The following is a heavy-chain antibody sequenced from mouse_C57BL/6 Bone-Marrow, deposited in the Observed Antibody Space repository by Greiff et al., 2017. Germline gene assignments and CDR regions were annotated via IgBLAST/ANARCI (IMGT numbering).Heavy chain of an antibody. J-gene: IGHJ2*01. Sequence: DVQLQESGPGLVKPSQSLSLTCSVTGYSITSGYYWNWIRQFPGNKLEWMGYISYDGSNNYNPSLKNRISITRDTSKNQFFLKLNSVTTEDTATYYCARVGYYDYDYWGQGTTLTVSS. D-gene: IGHD2-4*01. CDR1: GYSITSGYY. CDR2: ISYDGSN. V-gene: IGHV3-6*01. CDR3: ARVGYYDYDY.